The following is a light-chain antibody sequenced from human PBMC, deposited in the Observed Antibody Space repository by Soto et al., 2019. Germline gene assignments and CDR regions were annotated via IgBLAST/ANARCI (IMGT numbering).Light chain of an antibody. Sequence: DIQMTQSPSTLSASVGDRVTITCRAIQSISSWLAWYQQKPGKAPKLLIYDASSLESGVPSRFSGSGSGTEFTLTISSLQSEDFALYYCQQYDNWPPSITFGQGTRLEIK. CDR1: QSISSW. J-gene: IGKJ5*01. CDR2: DAS. V-gene: IGKV1-5*01. CDR3: QQYDNWPPSIT.